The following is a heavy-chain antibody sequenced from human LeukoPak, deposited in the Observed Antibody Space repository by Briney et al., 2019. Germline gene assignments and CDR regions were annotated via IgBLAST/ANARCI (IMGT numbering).Heavy chain of an antibody. CDR3: AGTMIILSYYFDS. J-gene: IGHJ4*02. Sequence: PSETLSLTCAIYGASLRGYHWSWIRQSPGKGLEWIGSINYSGTTTYNPSLKSRVTMSADTSRNQFSLRLSSVTTADTSLYFCAGTMIILSYYFDSWGQGTQVIVSS. V-gene: IGHV4-34*01. D-gene: IGHD3-22*01. CDR2: INYSGTT. CDR1: GASLRGYH.